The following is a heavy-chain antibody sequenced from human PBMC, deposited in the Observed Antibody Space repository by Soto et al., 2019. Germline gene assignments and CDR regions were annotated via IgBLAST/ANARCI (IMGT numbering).Heavy chain of an antibody. Sequence: EVQLLESGGGLVQPGGSLRLSCAASGFTFSSYAMSWVRQAPGKGLEWVSAISGSGGSTYYADSVKGRFTISRDNSKNTLYLQMNSQRAEDTAVYYCAKGTRYCSSTSCIGAFDIWGQGTMVTVSS. CDR1: GFTFSSYA. V-gene: IGHV3-23*01. CDR2: ISGSGGST. D-gene: IGHD2-2*01. CDR3: AKGTRYCSSTSCIGAFDI. J-gene: IGHJ3*02.